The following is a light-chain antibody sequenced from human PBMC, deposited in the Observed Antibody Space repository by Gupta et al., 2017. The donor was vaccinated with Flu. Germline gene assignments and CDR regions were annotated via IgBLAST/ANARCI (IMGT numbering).Light chain of an antibody. CDR3: QREDSTPVP. J-gene: IGKJ3*01. Sequence: DIVMTQSPYSLAVSLGARATINCKSSQSVLYSSNHKNYLAWYQQNPGQPPKLLIYWASTREYGVLDRFSGSASATDFSLTISIRPAEAVAVYCCQREDSTPVPFGHGTKVDIK. CDR2: WAS. CDR1: QSVLYSSNHKNY. V-gene: IGKV4-1*01.